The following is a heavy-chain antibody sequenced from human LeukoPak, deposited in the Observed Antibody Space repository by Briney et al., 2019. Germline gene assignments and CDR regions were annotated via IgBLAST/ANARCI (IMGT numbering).Heavy chain of an antibody. Sequence: GGSLRLSCAASGFTFSSYAMSWFRQAPGKGLEWVSAISGSGGSTYYADSVKGRFTISRDNSKNTLYLQMNSLRAEDTAVYYCANSIAAAGRHYYYYGMDVWGQGTTVTVSS. D-gene: IGHD6-13*01. V-gene: IGHV3-23*01. J-gene: IGHJ6*02. CDR3: ANSIAAAGRHYYYYGMDV. CDR2: ISGSGGST. CDR1: GFTFSSYA.